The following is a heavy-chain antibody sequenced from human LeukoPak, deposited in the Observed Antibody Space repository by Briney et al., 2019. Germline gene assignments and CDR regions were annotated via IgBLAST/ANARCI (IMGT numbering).Heavy chain of an antibody. CDR3: ARVTRGYYYDGLGY. CDR1: GFTFSSYG. J-gene: IGHJ4*02. Sequence: GGSLRLSCAASGFTFSSYGTHWVRQAPGKGLEWVAVISYDGSNKYYADSVKGRFTISRDNSKNTLYLQMNSLRAEDTAVYYCARVTRGYYYDGLGYWGQGTLVTVSS. CDR2: ISYDGSNK. V-gene: IGHV3-30*03. D-gene: IGHD3-22*01.